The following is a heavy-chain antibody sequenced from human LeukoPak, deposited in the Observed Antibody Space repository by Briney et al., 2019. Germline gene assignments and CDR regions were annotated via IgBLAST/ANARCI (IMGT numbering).Heavy chain of an antibody. CDR1: GFTVSTNY. CDR2: IYSGGGT. D-gene: IGHD4-17*01. J-gene: IGHJ4*02. V-gene: IGHV3-53*01. Sequence: GGSLRLSCAASGFTVSTNYMSWVRQAPGKGLEWVSVIYSGGGTYYADSVKGRFTISRDNSKNTLYLQMNSLRAEDTAVYYCARSPRCGYFDYWGQGTLVTVSS. CDR3: ARSPRCGYFDY.